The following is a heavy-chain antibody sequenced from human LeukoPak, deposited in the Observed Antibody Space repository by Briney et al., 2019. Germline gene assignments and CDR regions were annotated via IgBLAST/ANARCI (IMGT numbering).Heavy chain of an antibody. CDR1: GYTFTSYY. D-gene: IGHD3-10*01. CDR2: ISPSVGTT. J-gene: IGHJ5*02. Sequence: PSVKVSCKASGYTFTSYYIYWVRQAPGQGLEWMGIISPSVGTTTYAQKLEDRVTMTRDTSTTTVYMELRRLRSEDTAVYYCARIGDYGSGSEGFDPWGQGTLVTVSS. CDR3: ARIGDYGSGSEGFDP. V-gene: IGHV1-46*04.